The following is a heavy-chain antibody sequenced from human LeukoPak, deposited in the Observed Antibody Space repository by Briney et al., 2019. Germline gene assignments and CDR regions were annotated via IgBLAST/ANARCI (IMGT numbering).Heavy chain of an antibody. Sequence: GESLKISCKGSGYSFTSYWIGWVRQMPGKGLEWMGIIYPGDSDTRYSPSFQGQVTISADKSISTAYLQWSSLKASDTAMYYCARGKGLTMVRGGNYYYYMDVWGKGTTVTVSS. CDR1: GYSFTSYW. CDR3: ARGKGLTMVRGGNYYYYMDV. J-gene: IGHJ6*03. V-gene: IGHV5-51*01. CDR2: IYPGDSDT. D-gene: IGHD3-10*01.